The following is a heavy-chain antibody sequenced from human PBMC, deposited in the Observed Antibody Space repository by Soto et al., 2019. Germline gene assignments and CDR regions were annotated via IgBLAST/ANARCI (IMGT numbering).Heavy chain of an antibody. D-gene: IGHD3-10*01. J-gene: IGHJ6*02. Sequence: ASVKVSCKASGYTFTGYYMHWVRQAPGQGLEWMGRINPNSGGTNYAQKFQGWVTMTRDTSISTAYMELSRLRSDDTAVYYGAREEGSLWFGELLYAPPAYGMDVWGQGTTVTVSS. CDR1: GYTFTGYY. CDR3: AREEGSLWFGELLYAPPAYGMDV. CDR2: INPNSGGT. V-gene: IGHV1-2*04.